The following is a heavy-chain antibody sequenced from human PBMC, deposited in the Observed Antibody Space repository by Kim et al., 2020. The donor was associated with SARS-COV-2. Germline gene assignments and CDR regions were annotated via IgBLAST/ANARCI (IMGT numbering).Heavy chain of an antibody. CDR2: ITGSGYTV. D-gene: IGHD3-22*01. J-gene: IGHJ4*02. CDR3: ATYYFYCISY. Sequence: GGSLRLSCEASGFTFSVYYMGWIRQAPGKGLEWVSHITGSGYTVYAESVRGRFTISRDNAKNSLYLQMNSLIAEDTAVYYCATYYFYCISYWGQGTMVTVSS. CDR1: GFTFSVYY. V-gene: IGHV3-11*01.